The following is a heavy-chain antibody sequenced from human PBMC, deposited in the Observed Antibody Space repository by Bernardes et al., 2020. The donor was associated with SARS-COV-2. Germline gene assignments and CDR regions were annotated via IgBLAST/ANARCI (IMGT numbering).Heavy chain of an antibody. V-gene: IGHV3-30-3*01. J-gene: IGHJ4*02. Sequence: GGSLRLSCAASGFTFRSYAMHWVRQAPGKGLEWVAVISYDGSNKYYADSVKGRFTISRDNSKNTLYLQMNSLRAEDTAVYYCARSRSGSYRGDFGYWGQGTLVTVSS. CDR2: ISYDGSNK. D-gene: IGHD1-26*01. CDR3: ARSRSGSYRGDFGY. CDR1: GFTFRSYA.